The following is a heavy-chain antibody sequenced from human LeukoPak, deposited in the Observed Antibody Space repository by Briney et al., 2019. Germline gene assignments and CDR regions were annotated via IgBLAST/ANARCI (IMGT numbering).Heavy chain of an antibody. CDR1: GFTFSSYS. J-gene: IGHJ4*02. Sequence: GGSLRLSCAASGFTFSSYSMNWVRQAPGKGLEWVSSISSSSSYIYYADSVKGRFTISRDNAKNSLYLQMNSLRAEDTAVYYCAREYHYYGSGSYYPSPFDYWGQGTLVTVSS. CDR2: ISSSSSYI. D-gene: IGHD3-10*01. V-gene: IGHV3-21*01. CDR3: AREYHYYGSGSYYPSPFDY.